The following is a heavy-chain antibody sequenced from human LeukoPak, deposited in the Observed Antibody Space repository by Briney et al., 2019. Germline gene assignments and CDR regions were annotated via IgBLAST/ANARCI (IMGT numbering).Heavy chain of an antibody. CDR2: ISYDGSNE. CDR1: GFTFSSYV. D-gene: IGHD3-3*01. CDR3: ARDGPFLEWFLLNP. V-gene: IGHV3-30*04. Sequence: GRSLRLSCAASGFTFSSYVMHWVRQAPGKGLEWVAIISYDGSNEYYADSVKGRFTISRDNAKNSLYLQMNSLRAEDTAVYYCARDGPFLEWFLLNPWGQGTLVTVSS. J-gene: IGHJ5*02.